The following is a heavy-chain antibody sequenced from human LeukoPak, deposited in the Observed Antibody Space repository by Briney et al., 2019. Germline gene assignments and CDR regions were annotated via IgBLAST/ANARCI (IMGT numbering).Heavy chain of an antibody. CDR3: AREADYGDPYYYYMDV. D-gene: IGHD4-17*01. CDR1: GYTFTSYD. J-gene: IGHJ6*03. CDR2: MNPNSGNT. V-gene: IGHV1-8*01. Sequence: ASVKVSCKASGYTFTSYDINWVRQSTGQGLEWMGWMNPNSGNTGYAQKFQGRVTMTRNTSISTAYMELSSLRSEDTAVYYCAREADYGDPYYYYMDVWGKGTTVTVSS.